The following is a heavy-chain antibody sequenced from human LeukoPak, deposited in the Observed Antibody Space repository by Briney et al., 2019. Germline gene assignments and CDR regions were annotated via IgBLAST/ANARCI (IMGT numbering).Heavy chain of an antibody. D-gene: IGHD2-2*01. Sequence: GGSLRLSCAASGFSFSSHGMSWVRQAPGKGLEWVSGIIGGAGSTYYADSVRGRFTISGDNSKNTLYLQMNSLRADDTAVYYCAHGTMYQLDSWGQGTLVTVSP. CDR1: GFSFSSHG. CDR3: AHGTMYQLDS. J-gene: IGHJ4*02. CDR2: IIGGAGST. V-gene: IGHV3-23*01.